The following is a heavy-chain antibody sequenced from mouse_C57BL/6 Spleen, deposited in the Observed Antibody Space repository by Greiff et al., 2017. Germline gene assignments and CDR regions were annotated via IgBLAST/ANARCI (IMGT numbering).Heavy chain of an antibody. CDR2: IYPGDGDT. V-gene: IGHV1-82*01. CDR1: GYAFSSSW. Sequence: VQLQQSGPELVKPGASVKISCKASGYAFSSSWMNWVKQRPGKGLEWIGRIYPGDGDTNYNGKFKGKATLTADTSSSTAYMQLSSLTSEDSAVYFCASPTVVAYYFDYWGQGTTLTVSS. D-gene: IGHD1-1*01. J-gene: IGHJ2*01. CDR3: ASPTVVAYYFDY.